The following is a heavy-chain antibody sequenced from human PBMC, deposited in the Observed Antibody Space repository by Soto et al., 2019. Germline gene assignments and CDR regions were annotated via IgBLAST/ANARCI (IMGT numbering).Heavy chain of an antibody. Sequence: PSETLSLTCAVYGGSFSGYYWSWIRQPPGKGLEWVANIKQDGSEKYYVDSVKGRFTISRDNAKNSLYLQMNSLRAEDTAVYYCARGGYCSSTSCYIRYGMDVWGQGTTVTVSS. CDR2: IKQDGSEK. D-gene: IGHD2-2*02. J-gene: IGHJ6*02. V-gene: IGHV3-7*01. CDR3: ARGGYCSSTSCYIRYGMDV. CDR1: GGSFSGYY.